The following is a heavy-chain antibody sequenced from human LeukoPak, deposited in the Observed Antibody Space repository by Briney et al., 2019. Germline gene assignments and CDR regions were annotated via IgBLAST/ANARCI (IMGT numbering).Heavy chain of an antibody. V-gene: IGHV5-51*01. J-gene: IGHJ4*02. CDR2: IYPGDSDT. D-gene: IGHD2-15*01. Sequence: GEPLKISCQGSGYSFTSYWIGWVRQMHGKGLKWMGIIYPGDSDTRYSPSFQGQVTTSADKSISTAYLQWSSLEAADTAMYYCSRCPRDGSCSLDYWGQGTLVTVSS. CDR3: SRCPRDGSCSLDY. CDR1: GYSFTSYW.